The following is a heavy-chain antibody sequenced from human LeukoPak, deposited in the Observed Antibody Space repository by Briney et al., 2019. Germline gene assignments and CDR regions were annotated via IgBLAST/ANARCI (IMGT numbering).Heavy chain of an antibody. V-gene: IGHV3-23*01. Sequence: PGGSLRLSCTASGFIFSTYTMNWVRQAPRKGLQWVSAITGSGSDTNNADSVKGRFTISRDNSNNTLFLQMDSLRAEDTAVYYCAKRGYCSGGSCAYYYYYAMDVWGQGTTVAASS. CDR3: AKRGYCSGGSCAYYYYYAMDV. CDR1: GFIFSTYT. CDR2: ITGSGSDT. D-gene: IGHD2-15*01. J-gene: IGHJ6*02.